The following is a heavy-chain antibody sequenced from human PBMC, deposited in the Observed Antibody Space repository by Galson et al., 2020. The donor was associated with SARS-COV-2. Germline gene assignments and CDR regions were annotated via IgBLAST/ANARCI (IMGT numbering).Heavy chain of an antibody. CDR1: GFTFSNHW. CDR2: INGDGRTT. J-gene: IGHJ4*02. CDR3: ARVGSTLDY. Sequence: GGSLRLSCPTSGFTFSNHWMHWVRQVPGKGLVWVSQINGDGRTTRYADSVKGRFTISRDNAENTLSLQMNGLRAEYTAVYYCARVGSTLDYWGRGTLVTVSS. D-gene: IGHD2-2*01. V-gene: IGHV3-74*01.